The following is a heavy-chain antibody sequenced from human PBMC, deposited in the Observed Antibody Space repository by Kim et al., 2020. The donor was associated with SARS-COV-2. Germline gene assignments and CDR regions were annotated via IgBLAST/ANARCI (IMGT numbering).Heavy chain of an antibody. CDR2: IRSKGYGYAT. CDR1: DFSFTGFA. CDR3: FQADWDFDL. Sequence: GGSLRLSCAASDFSFTGFAVHWVRQASGKGLEWLGRIRSKGYGYATSYAPSVQGRFSMSRDDSKNTASLQMSSLKIEDTAVYYCFQADWDFDLLGRGSL. V-gene: IGHV3-73*01. J-gene: IGHJ2*01.